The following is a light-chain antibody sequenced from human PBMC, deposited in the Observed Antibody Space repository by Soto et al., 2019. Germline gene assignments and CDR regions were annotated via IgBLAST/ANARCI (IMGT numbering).Light chain of an antibody. CDR1: QSVLYSSNNNNY. Sequence: DIVMTQSPDSLAVSLGERATINCKSSQSVLYSSNNNNYLAWYQQRPGQPPQLLIYWASTRESGVPDRFSGSGPGTDFTLTISSLQAEDVAVYYCQQYYDTPLTFGGGTRVEIK. J-gene: IGKJ4*01. CDR3: QQYYDTPLT. V-gene: IGKV4-1*01. CDR2: WAS.